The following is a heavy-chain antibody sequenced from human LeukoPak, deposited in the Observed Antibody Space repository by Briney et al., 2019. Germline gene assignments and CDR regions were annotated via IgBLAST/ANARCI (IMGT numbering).Heavy chain of an antibody. Sequence: GESLQISCKGSGYRFTNYWIGWVRQLPGKGLEWMGLIYADDSDTRYSPSFQGQVTISADKSISTAYLQWSSLKASDTAMYYCAIGGDSTTSCYRCFDYWGQGTLVTVSS. CDR1: GYRFTNYW. V-gene: IGHV5-51*01. J-gene: IGHJ4*02. CDR2: IYADDSDT. D-gene: IGHD2-2*02. CDR3: AIGGDSTTSCYRCFDY.